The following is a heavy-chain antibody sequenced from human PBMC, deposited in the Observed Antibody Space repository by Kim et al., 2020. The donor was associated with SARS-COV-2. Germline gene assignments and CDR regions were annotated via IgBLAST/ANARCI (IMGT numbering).Heavy chain of an antibody. J-gene: IGHJ6*02. V-gene: IGHV4-59*01. CDR3: ARQPTYYYDSSGYSYYYYYGMDV. CDR1: GGSISSYY. D-gene: IGHD3-22*01. Sequence: SETLSLTCTVSGGSISSYYWSWIRQPPGKGLEWIGYNYYSGSTNYNPSLKSRVTISVDTSKNQFSLKLSSVTAADTAVYYCARQPTYYYDSSGYSYYYYYGMDVWGQGTTVTVSS. CDR2: NYYSGST.